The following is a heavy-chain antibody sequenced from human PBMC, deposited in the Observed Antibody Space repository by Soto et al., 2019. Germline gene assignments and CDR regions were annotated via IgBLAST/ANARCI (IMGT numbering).Heavy chain of an antibody. J-gene: IGHJ4*02. D-gene: IGHD3-16*01. Sequence: SETLSLTYTVSGGSISSYNWSWIRQPPGKGLEWIGYIYNSESTNYNPSLKSRVTISVDTSKNQFSLKLSSVTAADTAVYYCVSGGYDYVWGSSLSFFDYWGQGTLVTVSS. CDR3: VSGGYDYVWGSSLSFFDY. CDR1: GGSISSYN. V-gene: IGHV4-59*01. CDR2: IYNSEST.